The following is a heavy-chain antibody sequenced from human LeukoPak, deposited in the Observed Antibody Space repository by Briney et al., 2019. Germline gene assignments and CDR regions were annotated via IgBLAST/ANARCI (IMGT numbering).Heavy chain of an antibody. D-gene: IGHD3-10*01. CDR1: GYSFILYG. CDR3: ARVPGISGSGSYYNVCDY. J-gene: IGHJ4*02. Sequence: ASVKVSCKTSGYSFILYGISWVRQAPGQGLEWMGWISAYNGNTNYAQKLQGRVAMTTDTSTSTAYMELRSLRSDDTAVYYCARVPGISGSGSYYNVCDYWGQGTLVTVSS. V-gene: IGHV1-18*01. CDR2: ISAYNGNT.